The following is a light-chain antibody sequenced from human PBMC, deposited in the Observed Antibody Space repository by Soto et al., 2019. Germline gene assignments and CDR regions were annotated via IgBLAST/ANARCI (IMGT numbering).Light chain of an antibody. J-gene: IGKJ4*01. CDR2: GAS. CDR3: QQYGSSPRI. Sequence: EIVLTQSPGTLSLSPGERATLSCRASQSVSNNYLAWYQQKPGQAPRLLIYGASSRVTGIPDRFSGSGSGTDFPLTINRLEPEDFAVYYCQQYGSSPRIFGGGTKVEIK. V-gene: IGKV3-20*01. CDR1: QSVSNNY.